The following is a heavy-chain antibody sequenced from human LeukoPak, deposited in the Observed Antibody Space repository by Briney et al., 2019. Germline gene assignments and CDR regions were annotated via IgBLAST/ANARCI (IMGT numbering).Heavy chain of an antibody. CDR2: ISGSGGST. D-gene: IGHD3-3*01. V-gene: IGHV3-23*01. J-gene: IGHJ4*02. CDR1: GFTISSYA. CDR3: ANAPPREWLLTSEDIDY. Sequence: AGSLRLSCAASGFTISSYAMSWVRQAPGKGLEWVSAISGSGGSTYYTDSVKGRFTISRDNSKYTLYLQMNSLRAEDTAVYYCANAPPREWLLTSEDIDYWGQGTLVTVSS.